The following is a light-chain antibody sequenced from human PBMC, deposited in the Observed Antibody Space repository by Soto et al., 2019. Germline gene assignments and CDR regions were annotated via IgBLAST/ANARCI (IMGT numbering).Light chain of an antibody. Sequence: QSVLTQPASVSGSPGQSITISCTGTSSDVGGYNYVSWYQQHPGKAPKLMIYDDSNRPSGVSNRFSGSKSGNTASLTISGLQAEDEADYYCSSYTSSSTFVVFGGGTKVTVL. CDR2: DDS. CDR3: SSYTSSSTFVV. CDR1: SSDVGGYNY. V-gene: IGLV2-14*01. J-gene: IGLJ2*01.